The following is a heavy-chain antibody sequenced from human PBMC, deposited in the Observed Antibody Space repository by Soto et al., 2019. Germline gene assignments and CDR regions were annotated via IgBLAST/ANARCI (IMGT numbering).Heavy chain of an antibody. D-gene: IGHD3-3*01. CDR3: ARFSSYDFCSGPQHYGMDV. CDR2: IYYSGST. J-gene: IGHJ6*02. Sequence: QVQLQESGPGLVKPSETLSLTCTVSGGSISSDYWSWIRQPPGQGLGWIGYIYYSGSTNANPSLKSRVTISVDTSKNQFSRKLSSVTAADTAVYDGARFSSYDFCSGPQHYGMDVWGQGTTVTVSS. CDR1: GGSISSDY. V-gene: IGHV4-59*01.